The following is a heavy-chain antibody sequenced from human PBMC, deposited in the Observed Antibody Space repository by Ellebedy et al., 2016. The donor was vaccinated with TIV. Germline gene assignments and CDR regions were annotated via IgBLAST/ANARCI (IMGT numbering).Heavy chain of an antibody. D-gene: IGHD4-23*01. CDR1: GYTFTSYD. CDR3: ARVFATGVRHLPW. V-gene: IGHV1-8*01. J-gene: IGHJ4*02. Sequence: ASVKVSXXASGYTFTSYDINWVRQATGQGPEWMGWMNPNSGNTGYAQKFQGRISMTRNTSISTAYMELSSLRSGDTAVYYCARVFATGVRHLPWWGQGTLVTVSS. CDR2: MNPNSGNT.